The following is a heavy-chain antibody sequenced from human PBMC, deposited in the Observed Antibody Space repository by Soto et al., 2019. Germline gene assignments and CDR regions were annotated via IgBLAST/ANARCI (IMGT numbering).Heavy chain of an antibody. J-gene: IGHJ4*02. CDR2: ISSSSSYI. CDR3: ARDPKEYYDILTLDY. Sequence: GGSLRLSCAASGFTFSSYSMNWVRQAPGKGLEWVSSISSSSSYIYYADSVKGRFTISRDNAKNSLYLQMNSLRAEDTAVYYCARDPKEYYDILTLDYWGQGTLVTVSS. CDR1: GFTFSSYS. V-gene: IGHV3-21*01. D-gene: IGHD3-9*01.